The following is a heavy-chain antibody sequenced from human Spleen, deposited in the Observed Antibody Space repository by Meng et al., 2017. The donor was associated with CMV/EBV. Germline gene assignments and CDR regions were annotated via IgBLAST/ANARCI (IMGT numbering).Heavy chain of an antibody. Sequence: ASVKVSCKASGYIFNGYYIHWVRQAPGQGLEWMGWINPNSGDTKYAQKFLDRVTMTRDTSISTAYMELISLRSDDTAVYYCARDRYCSSTSCFFNWFDPWGQGTLVTVSS. CDR3: ARDRYCSSTSCFFNWFDP. D-gene: IGHD2-2*01. V-gene: IGHV1-2*02. J-gene: IGHJ5*02. CDR2: INPNSGDT. CDR1: GYIFNGYY.